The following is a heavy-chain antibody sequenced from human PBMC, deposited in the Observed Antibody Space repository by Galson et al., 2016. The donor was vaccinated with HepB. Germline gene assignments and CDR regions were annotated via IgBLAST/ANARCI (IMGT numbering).Heavy chain of an antibody. D-gene: IGHD2-21*02. CDR2: IKEDGSER. Sequence: SLRLSCAASGFTFSGYWMSWVRQAPGKGLEWVANIKEDGSERYYVDSVKGRFAISRDNAKTSLYLQMSSLRAEDTAVYYCARELQLTANYFDYWGQGTLVTVSS. CDR1: GFTFSGYW. J-gene: IGHJ4*02. CDR3: ARELQLTANYFDY. V-gene: IGHV3-7*01.